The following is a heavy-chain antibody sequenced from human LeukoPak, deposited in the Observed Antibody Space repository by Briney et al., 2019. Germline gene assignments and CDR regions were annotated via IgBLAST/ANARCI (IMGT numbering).Heavy chain of an antibody. Sequence: SETLSLTCAVYGGSFSGYYWSWIRQPPGKGLEWIGEINHSGSTNYNPSLKSRVTISVDTSKNQFSLKLSSVTAADTAVYYCARGQQYSSTKSFDYWGQRTLVTVSS. CDR3: ARGQQYSSTKSFDY. D-gene: IGHD6-13*01. CDR1: GGSFSGYY. CDR2: INHSGST. V-gene: IGHV4-34*01. J-gene: IGHJ4*02.